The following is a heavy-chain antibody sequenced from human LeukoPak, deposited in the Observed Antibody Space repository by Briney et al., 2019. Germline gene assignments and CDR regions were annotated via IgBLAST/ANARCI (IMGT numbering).Heavy chain of an antibody. J-gene: IGHJ4*02. D-gene: IGHD5-24*01. Sequence: PGGSLRLSCAASGFTFSSYAMSWVRQAPGKGLEWVSAISGSGGSSYYADSVKGRFTISRDNSKNTLYLQMNSLRAEDTAVYYCAKGRNVEMATSPHDYWGQGTLVTVSS. CDR2: ISGSGGSS. CDR1: GFTFSSYA. V-gene: IGHV3-23*01. CDR3: AKGRNVEMATSPHDY.